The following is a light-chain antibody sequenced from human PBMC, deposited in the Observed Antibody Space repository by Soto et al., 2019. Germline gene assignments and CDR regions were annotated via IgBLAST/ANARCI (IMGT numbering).Light chain of an antibody. Sequence: QSALTQPASVSGSPGQSITISCTASSSHIGSSNLVSWYQHHSGKAPKLIIYEGNKRPSGVPDRFSGSKSGTSASLAITGLQAEDEADYYCQSYDSSLSGSVFGGGTKLTVL. CDR1: SSHIGSSNL. CDR2: EGN. V-gene: IGLV2-14*02. CDR3: QSYDSSLSGSV. J-gene: IGLJ3*02.